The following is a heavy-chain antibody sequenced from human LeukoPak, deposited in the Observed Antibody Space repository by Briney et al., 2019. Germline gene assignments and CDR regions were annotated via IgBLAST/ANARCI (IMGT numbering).Heavy chain of an antibody. J-gene: IGHJ6*02. D-gene: IGHD3-10*01. CDR3: ARHPYYYGSGSSAMDV. V-gene: IGHV1-2*02. CDR1: GYTFTGYY. Sequence: ASVKVSCKASGYTFTGYYMHWVRQAPGQGLEWMGWINPNSGGTNYAQKFQGRVTMTRDTPISTAYMELSRLRSDDTAVYYCARHPYYYGSGSSAMDVWGQGTTVTVSS. CDR2: INPNSGGT.